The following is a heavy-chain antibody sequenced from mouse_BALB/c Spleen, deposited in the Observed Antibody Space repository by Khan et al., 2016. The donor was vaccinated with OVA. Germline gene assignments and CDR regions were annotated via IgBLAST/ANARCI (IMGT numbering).Heavy chain of an antibody. CDR1: GYTFKDYV. CDR3: VGFRGGY. CDR2: MNTYTGEP. Sequence: QIQLVQSGPELKKPGETVKISCKASGYTFKDYVMNWVKQPPGEGLKWMGWMNTYTGEPTYADDFKGRFAISLATTASTAYLQLSSLTNEDTATYYGVGFRGGYWGQGTTLTVSS. V-gene: IGHV9-3-1*01. J-gene: IGHJ2*01.